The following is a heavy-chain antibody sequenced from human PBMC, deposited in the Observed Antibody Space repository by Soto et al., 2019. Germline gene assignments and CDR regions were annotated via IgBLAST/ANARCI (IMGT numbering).Heavy chain of an antibody. CDR1: GFSLSTSGVG. CDR3: AHRPSYCSGGSCYSGFDY. D-gene: IGHD2-15*01. J-gene: IGHJ4*02. CDR2: IYWDDDK. V-gene: IGHV2-5*02. Sequence: QITLKESGPTLVKPTQTLTLTCTFSGFSLSTSGVGVGWIRQPPGKALEWLALIYWDDDKRYSPSLKSRLTITKDTSKNHVVLTMTNMDTVDTATYYCAHRPSYCSGGSCYSGFDYWGQGTLVTVSS.